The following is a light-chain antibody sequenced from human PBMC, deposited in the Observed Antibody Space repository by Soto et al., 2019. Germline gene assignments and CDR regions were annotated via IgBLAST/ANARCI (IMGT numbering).Light chain of an antibody. V-gene: IGKV3-15*01. CDR3: QHYYNWPPGGT. CDR1: QSVRRN. Sequence: IVITQSPASLSVSPGGRATLSRRTSQSVRRNLAWYQQKPGQAPSLLIFDASTRATGVPVRFSGSGSETEFTLTISSLQSEDFAVYYCQHYYNWPPGGTFGQGTKVEV. J-gene: IGKJ1*01. CDR2: DAS.